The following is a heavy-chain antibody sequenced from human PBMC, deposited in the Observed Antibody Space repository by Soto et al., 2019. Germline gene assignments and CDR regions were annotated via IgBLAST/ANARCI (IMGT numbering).Heavy chain of an antibody. Sequence: PGGSLRLSCAASGFTVSSNYMSWVRQAPGKGLEWVSVIYSGGSTYYADSVKGRFTISRDNSKNTLYLQMNSLRAEDTAVYYCARDLAPLRFRVDAFDIWGQGTMVTVSS. J-gene: IGHJ3*02. CDR3: ARDLAPLRFRVDAFDI. V-gene: IGHV3-66*01. D-gene: IGHD4-17*01. CDR2: IYSGGST. CDR1: GFTVSSNY.